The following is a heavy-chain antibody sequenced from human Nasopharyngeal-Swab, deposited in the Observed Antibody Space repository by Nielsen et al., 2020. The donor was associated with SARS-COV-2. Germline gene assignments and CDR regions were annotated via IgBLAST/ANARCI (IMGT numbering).Heavy chain of an antibody. Sequence: GGFLRLSCTASGFTFSDYAMSWVRQAPGQGLQWVSGISSNGGTESYADSVKGRFSISRDNSKNTLFLQVNSPRAEDTAVYYCAKDYTSSSGGGGGFDSWGQGALVTVSS. V-gene: IGHV3-23*01. D-gene: IGHD6-6*01. CDR1: GFTFSDYA. CDR3: AKDYTSSSGGGGGFDS. J-gene: IGHJ4*02. CDR2: ISSNGGTE.